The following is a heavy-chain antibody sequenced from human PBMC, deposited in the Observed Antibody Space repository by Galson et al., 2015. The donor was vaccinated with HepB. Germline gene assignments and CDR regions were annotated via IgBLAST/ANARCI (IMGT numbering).Heavy chain of an antibody. V-gene: IGHV3-64D*06. CDR3: VKDSRIAAAGASYYFDY. Sequence: SLRLSCAASGFTFSSYAMHWVRQAPGKGLEYVSAISSNGGSTYYADSVKGRFTISRDNSKNTLYLQMSSLRAEDTAVYYCVKDSRIAAAGASYYFDYWGQGTLVTVSS. D-gene: IGHD6-13*01. CDR2: ISSNGGST. CDR1: GFTFSSYA. J-gene: IGHJ4*02.